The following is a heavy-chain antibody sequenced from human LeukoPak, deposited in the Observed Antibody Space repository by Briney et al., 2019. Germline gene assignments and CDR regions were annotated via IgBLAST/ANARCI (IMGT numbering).Heavy chain of an antibody. D-gene: IGHD6-19*01. CDR2: IKQDGSEK. CDR1: GFTFSSYW. J-gene: IGHJ4*02. CDR3: AKSEQWLVEGVFDY. V-gene: IGHV3-7*01. Sequence: GSLRLSCAASGFTFSSYWMSWVRQAPGKGLEWVANIKQDGSEKYYVDSVKGRFTISRDNAKNSLYLQMNSLRAEDTAVYYCAKSEQWLVEGVFDYWGQGTLVTVSS.